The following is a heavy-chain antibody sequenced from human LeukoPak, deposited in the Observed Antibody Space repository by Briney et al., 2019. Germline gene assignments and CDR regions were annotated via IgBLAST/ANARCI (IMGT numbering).Heavy chain of an antibody. CDR2: IWYDGSSE. D-gene: IGHD6-13*01. CDR1: GFTFSSYD. Sequence: PGRSLRLSCAASGFTFSSYDMHWVRQAPAKGLEWVAVIWYDGSSEYYADSVKGRFTIPRDNSKNTLYLQMDSLRAEDTAVYYCARVHSSSWAYFDNWGQGTLVTVSS. V-gene: IGHV3-33*01. J-gene: IGHJ4*02. CDR3: ARVHSSSWAYFDN.